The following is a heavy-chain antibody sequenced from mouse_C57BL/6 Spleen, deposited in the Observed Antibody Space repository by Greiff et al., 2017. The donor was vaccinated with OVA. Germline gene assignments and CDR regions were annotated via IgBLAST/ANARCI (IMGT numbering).Heavy chain of an antibody. V-gene: IGHV5-17*01. CDR2: ISSGSSTI. CDR1: GFTFSDYG. J-gene: IGHJ2*01. D-gene: IGHD2-1*01. Sequence: EVMLVESGGGLVKPGGSLKLSCAASGFTFSDYGMHWVRQAPEKGLEWVAYISSGSSTIYYADTVKGRFTISRDNAKNTLFLQMTSLRSEDTAMYYCARNGNYVFDYWGQGTTLTVSS. CDR3: ARNGNYVFDY.